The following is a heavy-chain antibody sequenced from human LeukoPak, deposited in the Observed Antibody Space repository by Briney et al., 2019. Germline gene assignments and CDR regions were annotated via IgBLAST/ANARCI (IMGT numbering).Heavy chain of an antibody. CDR3: ARDYQVGDFWSGYGAWFDP. D-gene: IGHD3-3*01. J-gene: IGHJ5*02. CDR1: GFTFSSYA. Sequence: GGSLRLSCAASGFTFSSYAMNWVRQAPGKGLEWVSAISGSGGSTYYADSVKGRFTISRDNSRNTLHLHMNSLTAEDTAVYYCARDYQVGDFWSGYGAWFDPWGQGTLVTVSS. CDR2: ISGSGGST. V-gene: IGHV3-23*01.